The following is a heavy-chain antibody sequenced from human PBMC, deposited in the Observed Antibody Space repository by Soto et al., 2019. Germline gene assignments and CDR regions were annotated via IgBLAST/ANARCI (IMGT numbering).Heavy chain of an antibody. Sequence: QVQLVESGGGVVQPGRSLRLSCAASGFTFSSYGMHWVRQAPGKGLEWVAVISYDGSNKYYADSVKGRFTISRDNSKNTLYLQMNSLRAEDTAVYYCAKSTHSYGSYYFDYWGQGTLVTVSS. CDR1: GFTFSSYG. D-gene: IGHD5-18*01. CDR2: ISYDGSNK. J-gene: IGHJ4*02. CDR3: AKSTHSYGSYYFDY. V-gene: IGHV3-30*18.